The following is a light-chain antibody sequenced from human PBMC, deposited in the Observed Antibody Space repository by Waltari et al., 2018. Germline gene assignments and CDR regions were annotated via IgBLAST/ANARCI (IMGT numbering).Light chain of an antibody. CDR2: DNE. J-gene: IGLJ3*02. CDR3: AAWDDSLNGWV. V-gene: IGLV1-44*01. CDR1: SSNIGSKT. Sequence: QSVLTQPPSASGTPGQRVTISCSGSSSNIGSKTVNWYQQLPGTAPKLLIFDNEQGPSGVPDLFSGSKSGTSASLAISGLQSEDEADYYCAAWDDSLNGWVFGGGTKLTVL.